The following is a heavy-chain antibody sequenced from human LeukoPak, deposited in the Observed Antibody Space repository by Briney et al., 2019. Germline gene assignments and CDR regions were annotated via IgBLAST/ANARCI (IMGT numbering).Heavy chain of an antibody. CDR3: TTLGYHLDS. J-gene: IGHJ4*02. Sequence: GGSLRLSCAASGFDFGAYEMNWVRQAPGKGPEWVAYFAGSDTTKYYADSVRGRFAISRDNAKKSLYLQMNSLRAEDTALYYCTTLGYHLDSWGQGTLVTVSS. D-gene: IGHD3-22*01. CDR2: FAGSDTTK. CDR1: GFDFGAYE. V-gene: IGHV3-48*03.